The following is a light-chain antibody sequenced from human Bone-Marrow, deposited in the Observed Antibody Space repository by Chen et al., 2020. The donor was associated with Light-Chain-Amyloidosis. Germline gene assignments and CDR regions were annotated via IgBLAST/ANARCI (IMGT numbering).Light chain of an antibody. CDR2: STN. J-gene: IGLJ3*02. V-gene: IGLV8-61*01. CDR1: AGSVSTNYY. Sequence: QTVVPQAPSFSVSPRGTIPLTSRLSAGSVSTNYYPAWYQQTPGQAPRTLIYSTNTRSSGVPDRFSGSILGNKAALTITGAQADDESDYYCVLYVGSGIWVFGGGTKLTVL. CDR3: VLYVGSGIWV.